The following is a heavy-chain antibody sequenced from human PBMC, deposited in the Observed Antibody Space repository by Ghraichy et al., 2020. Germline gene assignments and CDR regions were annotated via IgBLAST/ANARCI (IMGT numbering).Heavy chain of an antibody. J-gene: IGHJ4*02. CDR3: AKVECDYYDSSGYIDH. CDR1: GFTFSSYG. Sequence: GGSLRLSCAASGFTFSSYGMHWVRQAPGKGLEWVSFIRYDGSKKYYADSVKGRFTISRDNSKNTLYLQMNSLRAEDTAVYYCAKVECDYYDSSGYIDHWGLGTLVIVSS. V-gene: IGHV3-30*02. D-gene: IGHD3-22*01. CDR2: IRYDGSKK.